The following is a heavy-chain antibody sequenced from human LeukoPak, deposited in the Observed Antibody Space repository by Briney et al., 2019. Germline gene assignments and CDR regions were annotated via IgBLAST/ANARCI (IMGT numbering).Heavy chain of an antibody. CDR3: AKDQVYTYIPDY. CDR2: ISGSGGST. CDR1: GISVSSNY. V-gene: IGHV3-23*01. Sequence: PGGSLRLSCAASGISVSSNYMSWVRQAPGKGLEWVSAISGSGGSTYYADSVKGRFTISRDNSKNTLYLQMNSLRAEDTAVYYCAKDQVYTYIPDYWGQGTLVTVSS. D-gene: IGHD1-1*01. J-gene: IGHJ4*02.